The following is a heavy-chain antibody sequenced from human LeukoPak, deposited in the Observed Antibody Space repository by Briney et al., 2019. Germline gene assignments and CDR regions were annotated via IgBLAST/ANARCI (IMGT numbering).Heavy chain of an antibody. D-gene: IGHD5-18*01. J-gene: IGHJ4*02. Sequence: GASVKVSSKASGGTFSSYAISWVRQAPGQGLEWMGGIIPIFGTANYAQKFQGRVTITADESTSTAYMELSSLRSEDTAVYYCAREGGYSYGPLDYWGQGTLVTVSS. CDR2: IIPIFGTA. CDR3: AREGGYSYGPLDY. CDR1: GGTFSSYA. V-gene: IGHV1-69*13.